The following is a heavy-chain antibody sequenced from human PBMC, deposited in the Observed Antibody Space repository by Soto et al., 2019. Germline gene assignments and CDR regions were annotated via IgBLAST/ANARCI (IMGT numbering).Heavy chain of an antibody. CDR2: INPSGGST. CDR1: GYTFTSYY. V-gene: IGHV1-46*01. Sequence: ASVKVSCKASGYTFTSYYMHWVRQAPGQGLEWMGIINPSGGSTSYAQKFQGRVSMTRDTSTSTVYMELSSLRSEDTAVYYCARVYSSGPPDYWGQGTLVTVSS. J-gene: IGHJ4*02. CDR3: ARVYSSGPPDY. D-gene: IGHD3-22*01.